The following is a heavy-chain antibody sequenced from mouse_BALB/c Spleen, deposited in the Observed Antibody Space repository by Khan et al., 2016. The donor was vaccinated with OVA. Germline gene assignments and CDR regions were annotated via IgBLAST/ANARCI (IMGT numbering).Heavy chain of an antibody. Sequence: QVQLQQSGPELVKPGASVKMSCKASGYTFTYYVITWVKQRTGQGLEWIGEIYPGSDNAYYNERFKGKVTLTADTSSNTTHMQLSSLTSEDSAVYFCARGDGYYVYFDYWGQGTTLTVSS. CDR1: GYTFTYYV. D-gene: IGHD2-3*01. J-gene: IGHJ2*01. CDR3: ARGDGYYVYFDY. V-gene: IGHV1-81*01. CDR2: IYPGSDNA.